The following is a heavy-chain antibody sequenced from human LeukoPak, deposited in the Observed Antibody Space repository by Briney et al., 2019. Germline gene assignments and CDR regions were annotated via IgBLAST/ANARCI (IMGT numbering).Heavy chain of an antibody. J-gene: IGHJ6*02. D-gene: IGHD4-17*01. V-gene: IGHV4-39*01. CDR1: GGSISSSSYY. Sequence: PSETLFLTCTVSGGSISSSSYYWGWIRQPPGKGLEWIGSIYYSGSTYYNPSLKSRVTISVDTSKNQFSLKLSSVTAADTAVYYCAGFPTTVTTVIYYYGMDVWGQGTTVTVSS. CDR3: AGFPTTVTTVIYYYGMDV. CDR2: IYYSGST.